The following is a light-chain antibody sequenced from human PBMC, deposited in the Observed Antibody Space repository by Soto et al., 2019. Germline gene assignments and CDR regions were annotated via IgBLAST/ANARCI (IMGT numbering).Light chain of an antibody. J-gene: IGKJ2*01. CDR2: KAS. Sequence: DIQMTQSPSTLSASVGDRVTITCRASQSISSWLAWYQQKPGKAPKLLIYKASSLESGGPSRFSGSGSGTEFTVTISSLQPDDFASYYCQQYNSYSMNTFGQGTKLVIK. CDR1: QSISSW. CDR3: QQYNSYSMNT. V-gene: IGKV1-5*03.